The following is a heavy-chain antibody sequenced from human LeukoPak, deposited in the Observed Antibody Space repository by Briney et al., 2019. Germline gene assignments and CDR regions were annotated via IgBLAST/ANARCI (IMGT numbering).Heavy chain of an antibody. D-gene: IGHD3-22*01. CDR2: IYSGGST. CDR3: ARGSKGGYYDSSDGY. Sequence: PGGSLRLSCAASGFTFSSYWMSWVRQAPGKGLEWVSVIYSGGSTYYADSVKGRFTISRDNSKNTLYLQMNSLRAEDTAVYYCARGSKGGYYDSSDGYWGQGTLVTVSS. CDR1: GFTFSSYW. V-gene: IGHV3-66*01. J-gene: IGHJ4*02.